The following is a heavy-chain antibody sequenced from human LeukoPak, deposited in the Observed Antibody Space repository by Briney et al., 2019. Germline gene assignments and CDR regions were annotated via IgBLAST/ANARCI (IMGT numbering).Heavy chain of an antibody. Sequence: GGSLRLSCAASGFTFSSYSMNWVRQAPGKGLEWVSYITSSSSTKFYADSVKGRFTISRDNAKSSLYLQMNSLRAEDTAVYYCAREVGCSSTSCSDYWGQGTLVTVSS. J-gene: IGHJ4*02. CDR1: GFTFSSYS. CDR3: AREVGCSSTSCSDY. V-gene: IGHV3-48*01. CDR2: ITSSSSTK. D-gene: IGHD2-2*01.